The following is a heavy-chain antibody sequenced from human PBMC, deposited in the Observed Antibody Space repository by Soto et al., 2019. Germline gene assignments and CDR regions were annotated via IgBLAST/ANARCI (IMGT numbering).Heavy chain of an antibody. CDR3: ATRITVFGLLIPPFDP. CDR1: GGSVKGYY. D-gene: IGHD3-3*01. V-gene: IGHV4-34*01. Sequence: PSETLSLTCAVYGGSVKGYYWNWIRQPPGKGLEWIGEINHTGGTHYNPSLKSRVTMSVDTSKNQFSLRLSSVTAADTAIYYCATRITVFGLLIPPFDPCGQGTQVTVSA. CDR2: INHTGGT. J-gene: IGHJ5*02.